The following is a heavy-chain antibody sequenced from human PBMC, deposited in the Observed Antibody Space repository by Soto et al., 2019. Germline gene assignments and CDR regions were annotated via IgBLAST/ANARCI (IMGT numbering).Heavy chain of an antibody. CDR3: AKAQTSYALGY. Sequence: GGSLRLCCAASGFTFSSYGMHWVRQAPGKGLEWVAVISYDGSNKYYADSVKGRFTISRDNSKNTLYLQMNSLRAEDTVVYYCAKAQTSYALGYWGQGTLVTVSS. V-gene: IGHV3-30*18. D-gene: IGHD4-17*01. CDR1: GFTFSSYG. CDR2: ISYDGSNK. J-gene: IGHJ4*02.